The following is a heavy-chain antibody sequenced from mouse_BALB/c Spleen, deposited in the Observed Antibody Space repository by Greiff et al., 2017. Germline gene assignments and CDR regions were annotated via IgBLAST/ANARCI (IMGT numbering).Heavy chain of an antibody. CDR3: ASPIYDGYYYGMDY. V-gene: IGHV2-9*02. J-gene: IGHJ4*01. Sequence: QVQLQQSGPGLVAPSQSLSITCTVSGFSLTSYGVHWVRQPPGKGLEWLGVIWAGGSTNYNSALMSRLSISKDNSKSQVFLKMNSLQTDDTAMYYCASPIYDGYYYGMDYWGQGTSVTGAS. D-gene: IGHD2-3*01. CDR1: GFSLTSYG. CDR2: IWAGGST.